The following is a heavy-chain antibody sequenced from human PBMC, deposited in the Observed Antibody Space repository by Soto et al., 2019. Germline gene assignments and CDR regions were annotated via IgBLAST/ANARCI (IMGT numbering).Heavy chain of an antibody. CDR2: IDYSGST. CDR1: GDSMTGAN. J-gene: IGHJ4*02. D-gene: IGHD4-17*01. V-gene: IGHV4-59*01. Sequence: PSETLSLTCSVSGDSMTGANWGWFRQSPEKGLEWIGYIDYSGSTNYNPSLRSRITITIDTSSNQFSLNLASVTAADAAVYYCTRARYGDHFDSWGQGTLVTVSP. CDR3: TRARYGDHFDS.